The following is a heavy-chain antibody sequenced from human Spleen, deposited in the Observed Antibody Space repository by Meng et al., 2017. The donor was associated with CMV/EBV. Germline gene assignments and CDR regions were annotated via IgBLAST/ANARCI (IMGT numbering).Heavy chain of an antibody. J-gene: IGHJ5*01. D-gene: IGHD2/OR15-2a*01. CDR3: ARDAPQNTSPGIFDP. CDR2: ISASTYTI. Sequence: SGFIFSDYYMSWIRQAPGKGLEWVAYISASTYTIYYADSVRGRFTVSRDNAKNALYLQMNSLRAEDTAVYYCARDAPQNTSPGIFDPWGQGTLVTVSS. V-gene: IGHV3-11*01. CDR1: GFIFSDYY.